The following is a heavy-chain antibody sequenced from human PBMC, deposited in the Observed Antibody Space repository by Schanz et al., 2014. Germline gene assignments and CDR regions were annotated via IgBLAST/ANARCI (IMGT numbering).Heavy chain of an antibody. D-gene: IGHD3-10*01. CDR3: ARDPQYYYGSGRGY. CDR1: GGTFRSYT. V-gene: IGHV1-69*08. CDR2: ITPTLGKV. J-gene: IGHJ4*02. Sequence: QVQLVQSGAEVKKPGSSVKVSCKASGGTFRSYTVSWVRQAPGQGLEWMGRITPTLGKVDYAQKFQGRVTITADISTSTAYMELISLTSEDTAVYYCARDPQYYYGSGRGYGGQGTLVTVST.